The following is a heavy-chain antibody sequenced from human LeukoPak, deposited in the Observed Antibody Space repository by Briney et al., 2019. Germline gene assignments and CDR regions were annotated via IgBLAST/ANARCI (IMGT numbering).Heavy chain of an antibody. D-gene: IGHD6-19*01. Sequence: SETLSLTCTVSGGSISSYYWSWIRQPPGKGLEWIGYIYYSGSTNYNPSLKSRVTITVDTSKNQFSLKLSSVTAADTAVYYCASSSGWYGAFDIRGQGTMVTVSS. V-gene: IGHV4-59*01. CDR2: IYYSGST. CDR3: ASSSGWYGAFDI. J-gene: IGHJ3*02. CDR1: GGSISSYY.